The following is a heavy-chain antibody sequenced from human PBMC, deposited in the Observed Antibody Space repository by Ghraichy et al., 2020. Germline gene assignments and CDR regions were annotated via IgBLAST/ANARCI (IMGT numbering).Heavy chain of an antibody. D-gene: IGHD2-8*01. Sequence: GGSLRLSCTASGFTFSNAWMNWVRQAPGKGLEWVGRIKRKIDGGTTNYAAPVKGRFTISSDEATNMLYLEMNSLRTEDTAVYYCTTLSTHASYCSNGVCFYDYWGQGTLVTVSS. CDR3: TTLSTHASYCSNGVCFYDY. J-gene: IGHJ4*02. CDR2: IKRKIDGGTT. CDR1: GFTFSNAW. V-gene: IGHV3-15*01.